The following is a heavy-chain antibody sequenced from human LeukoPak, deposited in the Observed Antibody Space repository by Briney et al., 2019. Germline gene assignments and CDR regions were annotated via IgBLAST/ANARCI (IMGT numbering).Heavy chain of an antibody. CDR2: MNPNSGNT. D-gene: IGHD3-10*01. J-gene: IGHJ6*02. CDR3: ARSGLPMVRGVIIKSDYYYGMDV. V-gene: IGHV1-8*01. CDR1: GYTFTSYD. Sequence: ASVKVSCKASGYTFTSYDINWVRQAPGQGLEWMGWMNPNSGNTSYAQKFQGRVTMTRNTSISTAYMELSSLRSEDTAVYYCARSGLPMVRGVIIKSDYYYGMDVWGQGTTVTVSS.